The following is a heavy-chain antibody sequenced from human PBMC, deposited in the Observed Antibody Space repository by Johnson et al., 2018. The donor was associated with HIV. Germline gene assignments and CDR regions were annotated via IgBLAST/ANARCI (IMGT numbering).Heavy chain of an antibody. CDR3: ARDWGLYSSGWYVDAFDI. Sequence: VQLVESGGGVVQPGRSLRLSCAASGFIFSSYGMHWVRQAPGKGLEWVAVIWYDGSNKYYADSVKGRFTISRDNSKNTLYLQMNSLRAEDTAVYYCARDWGLYSSGWYVDAFDIWGQGTMVTVSS. V-gene: IGHV3-30*19. CDR1: GFIFSSYG. CDR2: IWYDGSNK. J-gene: IGHJ3*02. D-gene: IGHD6-19*01.